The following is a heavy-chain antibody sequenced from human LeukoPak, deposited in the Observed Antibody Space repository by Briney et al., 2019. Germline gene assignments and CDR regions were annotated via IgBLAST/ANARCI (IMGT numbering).Heavy chain of an antibody. Sequence: GGSLRLSCAASGFTFSDYYMSWIRQAPGKGLEWVSYISSSGSTIYYADSVKGRFTISRDNAKNSLYLQMNSLRAEDTAVYYCARVLGSGSYYYYYGMDVWGQGTTVTVSS. V-gene: IGHV3-11*01. CDR2: ISSSGSTI. CDR3: ARVLGSGSYYYYYGMDV. CDR1: GFTFSDYY. D-gene: IGHD6-19*01. J-gene: IGHJ6*02.